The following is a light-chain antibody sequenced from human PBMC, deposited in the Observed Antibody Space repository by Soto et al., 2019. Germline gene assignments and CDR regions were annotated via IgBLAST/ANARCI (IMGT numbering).Light chain of an antibody. CDR1: QSVSNNY. J-gene: IGKJ5*01. Sequence: ESVLTQAPGTLSLSPGERASLSCRASQSVSNNYLAWYQQKPGQAPRLLIYGASNRATGIPDRFSGSGSGTDFTLTISSLQPEDVATYYCQKYNHVPATFGLGTRLEIK. CDR2: GAS. CDR3: QKYNHVPAT. V-gene: IGKV3-20*01.